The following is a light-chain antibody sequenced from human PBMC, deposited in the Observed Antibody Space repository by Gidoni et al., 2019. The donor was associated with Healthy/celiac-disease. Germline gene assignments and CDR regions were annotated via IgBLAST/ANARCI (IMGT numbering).Light chain of an antibody. Sequence: DIVLTQSPATLSLSPGESATLSCRASQSVSSYLAWYQQKPGQAPRLLIYDASNRATGIPARFSGSGSGTDFTLTISSLEPEDFAVYYCQQRSNLLTFGGGTKVEIK. J-gene: IGKJ4*01. V-gene: IGKV3-11*01. CDR2: DAS. CDR3: QQRSNLLT. CDR1: QSVSSY.